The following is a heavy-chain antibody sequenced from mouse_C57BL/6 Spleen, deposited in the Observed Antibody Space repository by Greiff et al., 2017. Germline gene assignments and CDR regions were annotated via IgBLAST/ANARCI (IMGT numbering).Heavy chain of an antibody. CDR3: TTDYGSSYGY. V-gene: IGHV14-1*01. D-gene: IGHD1-1*01. CDR2: IDPEDSDT. Sequence: EVQLQQSGAELVRPGASVKLSCTASGFTFNDYYMPWVKQRPEQGLEWLGRIDPEDSDTEYAPQFKGKATMTADTSSNTAYLQLSSLTSEDTAVYYCTTDYGSSYGYWGQGTTLTVSS. CDR1: GFTFNDYY. J-gene: IGHJ2*01.